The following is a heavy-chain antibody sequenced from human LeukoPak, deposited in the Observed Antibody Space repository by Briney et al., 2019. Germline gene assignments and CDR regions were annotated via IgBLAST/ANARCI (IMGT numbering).Heavy chain of an antibody. V-gene: IGHV3-23*01. J-gene: IGHJ4*02. D-gene: IGHD3-16*01. CDR2: ISGSGGST. CDR3: ARGLGVLDY. CDR1: GFTFSSYA. Sequence: GGSLRLSCAASGFTFSSYAMSWVRQAPGKGLEWVSAISGSGGSTYYADSVKGRFTISRDNAKNSLYLQMNSLRAEDTAVYYCARGLGVLDYWGQGTLVTVSS.